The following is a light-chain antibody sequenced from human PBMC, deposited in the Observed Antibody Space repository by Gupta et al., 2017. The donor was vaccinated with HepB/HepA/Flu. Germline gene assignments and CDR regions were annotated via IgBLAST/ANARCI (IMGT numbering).Light chain of an antibody. CDR2: GAS. Sequence: DIQMTQSPSSLSASVGDRVTVTCRASQSISNYVNWYQQKPGKVPKLLIYGASSLQSGVPSRFSGSGSGTDFTLTISSLQPEDFATYYCQQSYSSPPYNFGQGTKLEIK. V-gene: IGKV1-39*01. CDR1: QSISNY. CDR3: QQSYSSPPYN. J-gene: IGKJ2*01.